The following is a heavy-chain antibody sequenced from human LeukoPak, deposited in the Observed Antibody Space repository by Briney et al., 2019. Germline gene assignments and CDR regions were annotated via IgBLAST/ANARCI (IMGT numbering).Heavy chain of an antibody. CDR2: MNPNSGNT. Sequence: ASVKVSCKASGYTFTSYDINWVRQATGQGLEWMGWMNPNSGNTGYAQKFQGRVTITADESTSTAYMELSSLRSEDTAVYYCARESMRGQPSLYWGQGTLVTVSS. J-gene: IGHJ4*02. CDR1: GYTFTSYD. V-gene: IGHV1-8*01. CDR3: ARESMRGQPSLY. D-gene: IGHD3-10*01.